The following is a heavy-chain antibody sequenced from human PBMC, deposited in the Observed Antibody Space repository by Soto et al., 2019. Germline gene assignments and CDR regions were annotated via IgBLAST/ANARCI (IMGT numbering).Heavy chain of an antibody. CDR1: GGSFSGYY. J-gene: IGHJ5*02. CDR3: ARAGTGTMVRGVIQGRSWFDP. D-gene: IGHD3-10*01. CDR2: INHSGST. V-gene: IGHV4-34*01. Sequence: QVQLQQWGAGLLKPSETLSLTCAVYGGSFSGYYWSWIRQPPGKGLEWIGEINHSGSTNYNPSLKSRVTISVDTSKNQFSLKLSSVTAADTAVYYCARAGTGTMVRGVIQGRSWFDPWGQGTLVTVSS.